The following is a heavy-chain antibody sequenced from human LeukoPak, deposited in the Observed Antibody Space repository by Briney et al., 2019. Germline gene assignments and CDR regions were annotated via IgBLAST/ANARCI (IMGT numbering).Heavy chain of an antibody. J-gene: IGHJ4*02. CDR2: IIPIFGTA. Sequence: NPGGSLRLSCAASGFTFSSYAISWVRQAPGQGLEWMGGIIPIFGTANYAQKFQGRVTITADESTSTAYMELSSLRSEDTAVYYCATTSALRYYYDSSGYYAQDYWGQGTLVTVSS. CDR3: ATTSALRYYYDSSGYYAQDY. CDR1: GFTFSSYA. V-gene: IGHV1-69*01. D-gene: IGHD3-22*01.